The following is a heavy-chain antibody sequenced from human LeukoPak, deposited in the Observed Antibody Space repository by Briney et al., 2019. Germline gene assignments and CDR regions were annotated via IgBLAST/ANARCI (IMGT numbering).Heavy chain of an antibody. V-gene: IGHV3-23*01. Sequence: GGSLRLSCAASGFTFSSYAMSWVRQAPGKGLEWVSAISGSGGSTHYADSVKGRFTISRDNSKNTLYLQMNSLRAEDTAVYYCAKDYYDSSGYYRNDCWGQGTLVTVSS. CDR2: ISGSGGST. CDR3: AKDYYDSSGYYRNDC. J-gene: IGHJ4*02. CDR1: GFTFSSYA. D-gene: IGHD3-22*01.